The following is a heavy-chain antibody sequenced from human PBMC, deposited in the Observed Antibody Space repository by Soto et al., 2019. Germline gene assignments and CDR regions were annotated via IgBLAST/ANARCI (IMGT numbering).Heavy chain of an antibody. CDR1: GYTFTSYY. J-gene: IGHJ4*02. V-gene: IGHV1-46*03. D-gene: IGHD1-1*01. Sequence: AASVNVSCKASGYTFTSYYMHWVRQAPGQGLEWMGIINPSGGSTSYAQKFQGRVTMTRDTSTSTVYMELSSLRSEDTAVYYCARTYPGVSTKYYFDYWGQGPRSPSPQ. CDR2: INPSGGST. CDR3: ARTYPGVSTKYYFDY.